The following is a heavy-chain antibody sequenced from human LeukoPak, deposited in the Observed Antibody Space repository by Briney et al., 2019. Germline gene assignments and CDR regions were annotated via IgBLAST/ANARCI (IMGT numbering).Heavy chain of an antibody. CDR1: GFTFSSYS. CDR2: ISSSSSYI. J-gene: IGHJ4*02. D-gene: IGHD6-13*01. CDR3: ASELSSSSWYDY. Sequence: GGSLRLSCAASGFTFSSYSMNWVRQAPGKGLEWVSSISSSSSYIYYADSVKGRFTISRDNAKNSLYLQMNSLRAEDTAVYYCASELSSSSWYDYWGQGTLVTVSS. V-gene: IGHV3-21*01.